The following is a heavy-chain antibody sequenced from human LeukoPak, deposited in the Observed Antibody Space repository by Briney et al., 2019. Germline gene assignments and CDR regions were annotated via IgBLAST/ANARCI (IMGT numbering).Heavy chain of an antibody. CDR3: ARGYSSSWYGDWFDP. D-gene: IGHD6-13*01. CDR1: GYTFTSYG. Sequence: ASVKVSCKASGYTFTSYGISWVRQAPGQGLEWMGWISAYNGNTNYAQKLQGRVTMTTDTSTSTAYMELRSLRSDDTAVYYCARGYSSSWYGDWFDPWGRGTLVTVSS. J-gene: IGHJ5*02. V-gene: IGHV1-18*01. CDR2: ISAYNGNT.